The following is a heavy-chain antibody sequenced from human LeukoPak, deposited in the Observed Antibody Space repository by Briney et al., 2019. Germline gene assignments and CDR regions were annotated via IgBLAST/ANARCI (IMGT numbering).Heavy chain of an antibody. D-gene: IGHD3-22*01. Sequence: HPGGSLRLSCAASGFTFSGSAMHWVRQASGKGLEWVGRIRSKANSYATAYAASVKGRFTISRDDSKNTAYLQMNSLKTEDTAVYYCTRSGAINYYDLLEIDYWGQGTLVTVSS. J-gene: IGHJ4*02. CDR2: IRSKANSYAT. CDR3: TRSGAINYYDLLEIDY. V-gene: IGHV3-73*01. CDR1: GFTFSGSA.